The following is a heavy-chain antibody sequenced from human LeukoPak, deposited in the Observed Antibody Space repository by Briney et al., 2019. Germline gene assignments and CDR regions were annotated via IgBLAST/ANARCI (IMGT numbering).Heavy chain of an antibody. CDR2: ISSSSNYI. D-gene: IGHD1-26*01. J-gene: IGHJ3*02. CDR3: ARDVGASAPDAFDI. Sequence: PGGSLRLSCAASGFTFSTYNMNWVRQAPGRGLEWVSSISSSSNYIYYADSVKGRFTISRDNAKNSLYLQMNSLRAEDTDVYYCARDVGASAPDAFDIWGQGTMVTVSS. CDR1: GFTFSTYN. V-gene: IGHV3-21*01.